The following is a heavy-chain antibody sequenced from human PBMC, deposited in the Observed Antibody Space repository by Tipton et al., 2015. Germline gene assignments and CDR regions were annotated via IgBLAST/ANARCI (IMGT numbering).Heavy chain of an antibody. V-gene: IGHV4-31*03. D-gene: IGHD5-18*01. CDR3: ARSGDTYFDY. CDR1: GDSISSGTYY. CDR2: IYYSGTT. Sequence: TLSLTCTVSGDSISSGTYYWSWIRQHPGKGLEWIGYIYYSGTTYYNPSLKSRLTISLDRSKSHFSLQLSSVTAADTAVYYCARSGDTYFDYWGQGTLVTVSS. J-gene: IGHJ4*02.